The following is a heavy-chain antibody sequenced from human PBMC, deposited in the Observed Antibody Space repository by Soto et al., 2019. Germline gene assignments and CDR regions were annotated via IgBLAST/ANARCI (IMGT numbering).Heavy chain of an antibody. CDR1: GGSFSGYY. Sequence: SETLTLTCAVYGGSFSGYYWSWIRQPPGKGLEWIGEINHSGSTNYNPSLKSRVTISVDTSKNQFSLKLSSVTAADTAVYYCARCFWDIVVVPAAIHNYYYYYGMDVWGQGTTVTVSS. CDR2: INHSGST. D-gene: IGHD2-2*02. CDR3: ARCFWDIVVVPAAIHNYYYYYGMDV. J-gene: IGHJ6*02. V-gene: IGHV4-34*01.